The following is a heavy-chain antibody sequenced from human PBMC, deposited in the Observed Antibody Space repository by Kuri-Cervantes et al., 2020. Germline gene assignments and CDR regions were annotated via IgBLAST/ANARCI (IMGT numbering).Heavy chain of an antibody. CDR1: GFTFSSYA. V-gene: IGHV3-23*01. J-gene: IGHJ4*02. CDR2: ISWNSGSI. Sequence: GESLKISCAASGFTFSSYAMSWVRQAPGKGLEWVSAISWNSGSIGYADSVKGRFTISRDNAKNSLYLQMNSLRAEDTAVYYCARGGILGYCSGGSCYSPDYWGQGTLVTVSS. D-gene: IGHD2-15*01. CDR3: ARGGILGYCSGGSCYSPDY.